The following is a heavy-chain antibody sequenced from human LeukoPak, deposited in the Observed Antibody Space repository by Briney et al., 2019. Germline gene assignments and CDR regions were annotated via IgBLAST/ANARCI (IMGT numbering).Heavy chain of an antibody. Sequence: GGSLRLSCAASGFTFSSYNMNWVRQAPGKWLEWVSHISSSSSTIYYADSVKGRFTISRDNAKNSLYLQMNSLRDEDTAIYYCAKLQTAVVPAATLGFDSWGQGTLVTVSS. D-gene: IGHD2-2*01. J-gene: IGHJ4*02. CDR3: AKLQTAVVPAATLGFDS. V-gene: IGHV3-48*02. CDR1: GFTFSSYN. CDR2: ISSSSSTI.